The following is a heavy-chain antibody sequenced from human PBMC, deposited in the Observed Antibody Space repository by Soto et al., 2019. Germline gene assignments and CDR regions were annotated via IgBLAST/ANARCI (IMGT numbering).Heavy chain of an antibody. D-gene: IGHD3-22*01. Sequence: GASVRVSGKSSGYSFTGYDMPWVRPAPGQGLEWMGWLNPNSGCKNYAQKCQGRVTMTRDTSISTAYMELSRLRSDDTAVYYCARGYDSSLGRWDFDYWG. CDR3: ARGYDSSLGRWDFDY. V-gene: IGHV1-2*02. J-gene: IGHJ4*01. CDR1: GYSFTGYD. CDR2: LNPNSGCK.